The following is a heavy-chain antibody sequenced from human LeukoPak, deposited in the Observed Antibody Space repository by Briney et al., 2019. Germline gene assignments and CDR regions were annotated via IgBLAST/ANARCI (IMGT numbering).Heavy chain of an antibody. J-gene: IGHJ5*02. Sequence: ASVKVSCKVSGYTLTELSMHWVRQAPGKGLEWMGGFDPEDGETIYAQKFQGRVTMTEDTSTDTAYMELSSLRSEDTAVYYCATGYCSSTSCAEGTFVPWGQGTLVTVSS. CDR2: FDPEDGET. D-gene: IGHD2-2*01. CDR3: ATGYCSSTSCAEGTFVP. CDR1: GYTLTELS. V-gene: IGHV1-24*01.